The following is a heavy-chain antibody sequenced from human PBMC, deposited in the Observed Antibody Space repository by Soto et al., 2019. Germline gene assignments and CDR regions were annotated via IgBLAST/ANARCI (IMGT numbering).Heavy chain of an antibody. D-gene: IGHD3-10*01. CDR2: INHSGST. Sequence: QVQLQQWGAGLLKPSETLSLTCAVYGGSFSGYYWSWIRQPPGKGLEWIGEINHSGSTNYNPSLKSRVTISVDTSKNQFSLKLSSVTAADTAVYYCARSPHMVRGVIPYYYGMDVWGQGTTVTVSS. V-gene: IGHV4-34*01. CDR1: GGSFSGYY. CDR3: ARSPHMVRGVIPYYYGMDV. J-gene: IGHJ6*02.